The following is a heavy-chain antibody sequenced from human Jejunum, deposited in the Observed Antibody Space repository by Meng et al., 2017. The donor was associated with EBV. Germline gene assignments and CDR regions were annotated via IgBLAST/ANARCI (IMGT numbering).Heavy chain of an antibody. CDR1: GFTFSSSA. CDR2: ISSSAGST. Sequence: EALLLGSGEVWVPPGGSRRLPCSASGFTFSSSAMNWVRQAPGKVLDWVSVISSSAGSTYYADSVKGRFTISRDTSNNTLYLQMNSLRAEDTAIYYCAKLLKYWGQGTLVTVSS. CDR3: AKLLKY. V-gene: IGHV3-23*01. J-gene: IGHJ4*02.